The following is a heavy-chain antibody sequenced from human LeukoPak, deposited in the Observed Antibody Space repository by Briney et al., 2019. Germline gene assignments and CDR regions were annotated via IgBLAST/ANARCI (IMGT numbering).Heavy chain of an antibody. V-gene: IGHV3-23*01. CDR1: GFMFNKYG. CDR2: ISGGGGRT. CDR3: TRVGYIDEGIDY. Sequence: GGSLRLSCVASGFMFNKYGMSWVRQAPGKGLEWVSVISGGGGRTYYGDSVKGRFTISRDNAKNSLYLQMNSLRAEDTAIYYCTRVGYIDEGIDYWGQGTLVTVSS. J-gene: IGHJ4*02. D-gene: IGHD5-24*01.